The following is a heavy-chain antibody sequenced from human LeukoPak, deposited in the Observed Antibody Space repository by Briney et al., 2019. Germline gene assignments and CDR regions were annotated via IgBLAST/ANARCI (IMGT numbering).Heavy chain of an antibody. V-gene: IGHV3-48*01. CDR3: ARDRSVTHFDY. J-gene: IGHJ4*02. CDR2: ISSSSSTI. CDR1: GFTFSSYS. D-gene: IGHD4-17*01. Sequence: GGSLRLSCAASGFTFSSYSMNWVRQAPGKGLEWVSYISSSSSTIYYADSVKGRFTISRDSSKNTLYLQMNSLRAEDTAVYYCARDRSVTHFDYWGQGTLVTVSS.